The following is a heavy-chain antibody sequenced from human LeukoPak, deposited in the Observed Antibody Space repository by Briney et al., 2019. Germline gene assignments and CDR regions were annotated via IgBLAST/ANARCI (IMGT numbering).Heavy chain of an antibody. D-gene: IGHD5-24*01. Sequence: PGGSLRLSCAASGFTFSSYAMGWVRQAPGKGLEWVSAISGSGDSTYYADSVKGRFTISRDNSKNTLYLQMNSLRAEDTAVYYCATGNNVRGWLPGDAFDICGQGTMVTVSS. CDR2: ISGSGDST. CDR3: ATGNNVRGWLPGDAFDI. J-gene: IGHJ3*02. CDR1: GFTFSSYA. V-gene: IGHV3-23*01.